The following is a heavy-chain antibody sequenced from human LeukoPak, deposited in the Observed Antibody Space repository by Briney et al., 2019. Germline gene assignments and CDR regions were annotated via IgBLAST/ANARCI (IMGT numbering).Heavy chain of an antibody. V-gene: IGHV3-7*01. J-gene: IGHJ4*02. CDR2: IKQDANGK. D-gene: IGHD3-22*01. Sequence: GGSLRLSCAVSGFTFSSYWMSWVRQAPGKGLEWVANIKQDANGKYYVDSVKGRFTISRDNTKNSLYLQMNSLRAEDTAVYYCARIKAQYYHDSSGYYIDYWGQGTLVTVSS. CDR3: ARIKAQYYHDSSGYYIDY. CDR1: GFTFSSYW.